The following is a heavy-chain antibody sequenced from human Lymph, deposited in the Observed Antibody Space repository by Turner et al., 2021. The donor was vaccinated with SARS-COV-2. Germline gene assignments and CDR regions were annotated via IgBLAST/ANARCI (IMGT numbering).Heavy chain of an antibody. V-gene: IGHV3-23*04. CDR2: ISSSGGST. CDR1: GFTFSSYA. Sequence: EVQLVESGGGLVQPGGSLRLTCAASGFTFSSYAMLWVRQAPGKGLDWCSTISSSGGSTYNADSVKGRFTITSDNSKNTLYLQMNSLRAEDTAIYYCAKDPNWYVLSAVDYWGQGTLVTVSS. CDR3: AKDPNWYVLSAVDY. J-gene: IGHJ4*02. D-gene: IGHD1-1*01.